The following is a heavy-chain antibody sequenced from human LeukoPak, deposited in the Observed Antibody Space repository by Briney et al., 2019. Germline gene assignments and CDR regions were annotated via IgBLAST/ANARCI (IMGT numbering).Heavy chain of an antibody. J-gene: IGHJ4*02. CDR1: GFTFSDYY. CDR3: ARGELLWFGETFDY. CDR2: ISGNDPTI. Sequence: PRGSLRLSCAASGFTFSDYYMSWIRQAPGKGLEWISYISGNDPTIYYADSVRGRFTVSRDNAENSLYLQMNSLRAEDTAVYYCARGELLWFGETFDYWGQGTLVTVSS. V-gene: IGHV3-11*01. D-gene: IGHD3-10*01.